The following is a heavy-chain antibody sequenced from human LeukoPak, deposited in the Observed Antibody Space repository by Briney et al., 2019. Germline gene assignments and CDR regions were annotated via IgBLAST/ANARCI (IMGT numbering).Heavy chain of an antibody. D-gene: IGHD2-15*01. CDR2: IYYIGST. Sequence: SETLFLTCTVSGGSISSYYWSWIRQVAGKGLEWIAYIYYIGSTDYNPSLKSRVTISVDTSENQFSLNVSSVTAADTAVYYCARHDVVSRAFDIWGPGTMVTVSS. V-gene: IGHV4-59*08. CDR1: GGSISSYY. CDR3: ARHDVVSRAFDI. J-gene: IGHJ3*02.